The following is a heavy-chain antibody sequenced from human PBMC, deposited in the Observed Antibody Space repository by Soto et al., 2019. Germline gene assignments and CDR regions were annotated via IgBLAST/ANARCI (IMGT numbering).Heavy chain of an antibody. D-gene: IGHD3-10*01. CDR2: IIPILGIA. V-gene: IGHV1-69*02. J-gene: IGHJ4*02. CDR1: GGTFSSYT. CDR3: AHRGALYYFDY. Sequence: QVQLVQSGAEVKKPGSSVKVSCTASGGTFSSYTISWVRQAPGQGLEWMGRIIPILGIANYAQKFQGRVTITADKSTSTAYMELSSLRSEDTAVYYCAHRGALYYFDYWGQGTLVTVSS.